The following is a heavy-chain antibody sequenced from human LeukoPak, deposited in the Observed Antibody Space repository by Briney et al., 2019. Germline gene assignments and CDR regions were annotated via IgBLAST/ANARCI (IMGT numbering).Heavy chain of an antibody. CDR1: GFTFDDYA. J-gene: IGHJ4*02. Sequence: GGSLRLSCAASGFTFDDYAMHWVRQVPGKGLEWVSGISWNGGSTGYADSVKGRFTISGDNARNSLYLQLNSLRAEDTAFYYCAKDMGYFSGSYDYWGQGTLVTVSS. CDR2: ISWNGGST. V-gene: IGHV3-9*01. D-gene: IGHD6-19*01. CDR3: AKDMGYFSGSYDY.